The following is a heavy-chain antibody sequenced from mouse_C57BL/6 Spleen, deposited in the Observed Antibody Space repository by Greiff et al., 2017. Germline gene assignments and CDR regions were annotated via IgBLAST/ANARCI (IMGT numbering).Heavy chain of an antibody. CDR3: ARQGVVYSNYVDY. D-gene: IGHD2-5*01. CDR1: GFTFSSYT. Sequence: EVHLVESGGGLVKPGGSLKLSCAASGFTFSSYTMSWVRQTPEKRLEWVATISGGGGNTYYPDSVKGRFTISRDNAKNTLYLQMSSLRSEDTALYYCARQGVVYSNYVDYWGQGTTLTVSS. CDR2: ISGGGGNT. V-gene: IGHV5-9*01. J-gene: IGHJ2*01.